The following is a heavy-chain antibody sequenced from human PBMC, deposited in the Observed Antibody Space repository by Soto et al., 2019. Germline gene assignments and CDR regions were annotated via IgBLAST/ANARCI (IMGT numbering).Heavy chain of an antibody. CDR1: GGSISSYY. V-gene: IGHV4-59*01. CDR3: ARDGGTYGMDV. CDR2: IYYSGST. J-gene: IGHJ6*02. D-gene: IGHD3-16*01. Sequence: QVQLQESGPGLVKPSETLSLTCTVSGGSISSYYWNWIRQPPGKGLEWIGYIYYSGSTNYNPSLKSPVTISVDTSKNQFSLKLSSVTAADTAVYYCARDGGTYGMDVWGQGTTVTVSS.